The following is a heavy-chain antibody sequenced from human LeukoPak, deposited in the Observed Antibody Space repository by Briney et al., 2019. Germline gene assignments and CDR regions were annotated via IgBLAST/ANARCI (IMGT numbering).Heavy chain of an antibody. CDR1: GFTFSSYW. V-gene: IGHV3-74*01. Sequence: PGGSLRSSCAASGFTFSSYWMHWVRQAPGQGLVWVSSNSDESTTSYADSVKGRFTISRDNAKNTLYLQMNSLRAEDTAVYYCARSYCSSTSCYYYFDYWGQGTLVTVSS. J-gene: IGHJ4*02. D-gene: IGHD2-2*01. CDR3: ARSYCSSTSCYYYFDY. CDR2: NSDESTT.